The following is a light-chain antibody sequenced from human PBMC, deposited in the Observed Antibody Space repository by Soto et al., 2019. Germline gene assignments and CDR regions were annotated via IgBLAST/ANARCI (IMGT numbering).Light chain of an antibody. CDR3: VRALQIPT. Sequence: DIVMTQSPLSLPVTPGEPSSISCRSIQSLLHSNGYNYLDWYLQKPGQSHQLLTYVGSHRASGVPARFRGSGSGTAFTLKISRVEAEDVGVYYCVRALQIPTFGQGTTLDIQ. V-gene: IGKV2-28*01. CDR1: QSLLHSNGYNY. J-gene: IGKJ1*01. CDR2: VGS.